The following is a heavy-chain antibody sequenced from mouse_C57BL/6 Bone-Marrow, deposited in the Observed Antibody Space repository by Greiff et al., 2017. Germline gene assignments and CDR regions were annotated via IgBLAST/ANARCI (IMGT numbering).Heavy chain of an antibody. V-gene: IGHV1-59*01. J-gene: IGHJ2*01. CDR3: ARDLYGSSPFDY. Sequence: VQLQQPGAELVRPGTSVKLSCKASGYTFTSYWMHWVKQRPGQGLEWIGVIDPSDSYTNYNQKFKGKATLTVDTSSSTAYMQLSSLTSEDYAVYYCARDLYGSSPFDYWGQGTTLTVSS. CDR1: GYTFTSYW. D-gene: IGHD1-1*01. CDR2: IDPSDSYT.